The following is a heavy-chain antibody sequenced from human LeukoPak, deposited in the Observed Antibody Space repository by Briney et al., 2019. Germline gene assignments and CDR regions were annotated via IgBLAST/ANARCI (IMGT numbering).Heavy chain of an antibody. CDR3: ARRHLRGNTLRGGHHLDP. Sequence: GTSLRLSCSTSGFTFNSHGFHWVRQAPGKGLEWVAAISDDGLNTFYIDSVKGRFTISRDDSKNAVSLQMTSLRSEDTAMYYCARRHLRGNTLRGGHHLDPWGLGTLVTVSS. J-gene: IGHJ5*02. D-gene: IGHD1-14*01. CDR1: GFTFNSHG. V-gene: IGHV3-30*03. CDR2: ISDDGLNT.